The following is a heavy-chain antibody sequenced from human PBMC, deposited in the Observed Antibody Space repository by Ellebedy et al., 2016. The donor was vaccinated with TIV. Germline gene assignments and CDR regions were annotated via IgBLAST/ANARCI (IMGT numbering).Heavy chain of an antibody. J-gene: IGHJ6*02. V-gene: IGHV1-58*02. CDR2: IVVGSGNT. CDR1: GFTFTTSA. CDR3: AADSPSSSESGYDPKYHGMDV. D-gene: IGHD5-12*01. Sequence: AASVKVSCKASGFTFTTSAMQWVRQARGQRLEWIGWIVVGSGNTNYAQKFQERVTITRDRSTSTAYMEMSSLRSEDTAVYYCAADSPSSSESGYDPKYHGMDVWGQGTMVTVSS.